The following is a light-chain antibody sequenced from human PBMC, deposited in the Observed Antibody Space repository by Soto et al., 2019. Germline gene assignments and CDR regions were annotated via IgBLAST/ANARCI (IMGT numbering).Light chain of an antibody. CDR1: QSVSSN. V-gene: IGKV3-15*01. J-gene: IGKJ2*01. Sequence: EIVMTQSPATLSVSPGERATLSCRASQSVSSNLAWYQQKPGQAPRLLIYGASTRATGIPARFSGSGSGTELTLTISSLQSEDFPVYHRQQYNNWPPTFGKGIKLESK. CDR3: QQYNNWPPT. CDR2: GAS.